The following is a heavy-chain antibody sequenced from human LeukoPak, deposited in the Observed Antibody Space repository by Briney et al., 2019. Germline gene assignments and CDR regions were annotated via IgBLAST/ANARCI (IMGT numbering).Heavy chain of an antibody. D-gene: IGHD3-3*01. V-gene: IGHV3-74*01. J-gene: IGHJ4*02. Sequence: AGGSLRLSCAASGFTFSSYWMHWVRHAPGKGLVWVSRINTDGSSTSYADSVKGRFTISRDNAKNTLYLQMNSLRAEDTAVYYCARVRDFWGGYLASRATFDYWGQGTLVTVSS. CDR1: GFTFSSYW. CDR3: ARVRDFWGGYLASRATFDY. CDR2: INTDGSST.